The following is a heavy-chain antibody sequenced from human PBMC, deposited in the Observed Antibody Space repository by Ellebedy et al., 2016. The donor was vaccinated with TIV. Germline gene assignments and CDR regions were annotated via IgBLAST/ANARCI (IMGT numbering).Heavy chain of an antibody. V-gene: IGHV3-9*01. CDR3: ARGDYHGSGAHADS. CDR2: ISWNSGQK. CDR1: GFTFEYYA. J-gene: IGHJ5*01. D-gene: IGHD3-10*01. Sequence: SLKISCAASGFTFEYYAMHWVRQGPGKGLEWVSGISWNSGQKDYADSVKGRFTISRDNAQNSLYLQMNSLGPEDTALYYCARGDYHGSGAHADSWGQGTLVIVSS.